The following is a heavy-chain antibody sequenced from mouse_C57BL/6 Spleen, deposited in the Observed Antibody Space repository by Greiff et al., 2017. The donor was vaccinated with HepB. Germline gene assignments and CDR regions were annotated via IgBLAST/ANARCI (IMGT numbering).Heavy chain of an antibody. J-gene: IGHJ3*01. Sequence: QVQLQQSGAELVRPGASVKLSCKASGYTFTDYYINWVKQRPGQGLEWIARIYPGSGNTYYNEKFKGKATLTADKSSSTAYMQLSSLTSEDSAVYFCARVDDGSSGFAYWGQGTLVTVSA. CDR2: IYPGSGNT. D-gene: IGHD1-1*02. CDR3: ARVDDGSSGFAY. V-gene: IGHV1-76*01. CDR1: GYTFTDYY.